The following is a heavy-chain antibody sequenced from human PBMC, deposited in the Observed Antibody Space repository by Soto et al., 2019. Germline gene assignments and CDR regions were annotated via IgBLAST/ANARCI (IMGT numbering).Heavy chain of an antibody. J-gene: IGHJ3*02. CDR3: ARVYYYDSSAKGPFAFEI. CDR2: IIPIFGTA. Sequence: SVKVSCKASGGTFSSYAISWVRQAPGQGLEWMGGIIPIFGTANYAQKFQGRVTITADESTSTAYMELSSLRSEDTAVYYCARVYYYDSSAKGPFAFEIWGQGTMVTVSS. CDR1: GGTFSSYA. D-gene: IGHD3-22*01. V-gene: IGHV1-69*13.